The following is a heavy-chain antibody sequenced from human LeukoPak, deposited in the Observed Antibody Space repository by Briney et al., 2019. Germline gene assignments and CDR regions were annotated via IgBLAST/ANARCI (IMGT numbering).Heavy chain of an antibody. V-gene: IGHV4-38-2*01. CDR1: GYSISSGYY. CDR2: IYHSGST. J-gene: IGHJ4*02. D-gene: IGHD2-2*01. CDR3: ARHGDGDIVVVPAAIISGQFDY. Sequence: SETLSLTCAVSGYSISSGYYWGWIRQPPGKGLEWIGSIYHSGSTYYNQSLKSRVTISVDTSKNQFSLKLSSVTAADTAVYYCARHGDGDIVVVPAAIISGQFDYWGQGTLVTVSS.